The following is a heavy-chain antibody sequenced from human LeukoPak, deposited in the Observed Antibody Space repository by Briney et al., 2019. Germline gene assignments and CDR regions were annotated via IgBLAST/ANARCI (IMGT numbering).Heavy chain of an antibody. Sequence: GGSLRLSCAASGFTFSSYWMSWVRQAPGKGLEWVANIKQDGSEKYYVDSVKGRFTISRDNAKNSLYLQMNSLRVEDTAVYYCARDLRGEYSGGPLGYWGQGTLVTVSS. CDR2: IKQDGSEK. D-gene: IGHD1-26*01. V-gene: IGHV3-7*01. CDR3: ARDLRGEYSGGPLGY. CDR1: GFTFSSYW. J-gene: IGHJ4*02.